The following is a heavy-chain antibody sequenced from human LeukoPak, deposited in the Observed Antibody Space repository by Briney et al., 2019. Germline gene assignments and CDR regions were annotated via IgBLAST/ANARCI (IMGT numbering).Heavy chain of an antibody. Sequence: GGSLRLSCAASGFTFSSYWMSWVGQAPGKGLEWVANIKQDGSEKYYVDSVKGRFTISRDNAKNSLYLQMNSLRAEDTAVYYCAREGIAVAGIGYFDYWGQGTLVTVSS. J-gene: IGHJ4*02. CDR2: IKQDGSEK. CDR3: AREGIAVAGIGYFDY. D-gene: IGHD6-19*01. V-gene: IGHV3-7*01. CDR1: GFTFSSYW.